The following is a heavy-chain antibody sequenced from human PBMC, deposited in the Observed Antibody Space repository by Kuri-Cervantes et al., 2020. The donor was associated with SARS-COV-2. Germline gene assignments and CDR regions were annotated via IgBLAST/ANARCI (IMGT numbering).Heavy chain of an antibody. D-gene: IGHD6-6*01. J-gene: IGHJ4*02. CDR1: GYSISSGYY. V-gene: IGHV4-61*01. CDR2: IYYSGST. CDR3: AREYSSSSGKGFDY. Sequence: SETLSLTCAVSGYSISSGYYWSWIRQTPGKGLEWIGYIYYSGSTNYNPSLKSRVTISVDTSKNQFSLKLSSVTAADTAVYYCAREYSSSSGKGFDYWGQGTLVTVSS.